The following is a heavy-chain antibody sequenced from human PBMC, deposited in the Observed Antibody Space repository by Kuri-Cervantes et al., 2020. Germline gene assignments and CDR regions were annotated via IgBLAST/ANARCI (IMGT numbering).Heavy chain of an antibody. CDR3: ARDGYYYDSSGHYYYYGMDV. CDR2: VSWNGSRT. Sequence: GESLKISCAAPGFTFSNSDMNWVRQAPGKGLEWVSGVSWNGSRTHYADSVKGRFTISRDNAKNSLYLQMNSLRDEDTAVYYCARDGYYYDSSGHYYYYGMDVWGQGTTVTVSS. J-gene: IGHJ6*02. CDR1: GFTFSNSD. V-gene: IGHV3-19*01. D-gene: IGHD3-22*01.